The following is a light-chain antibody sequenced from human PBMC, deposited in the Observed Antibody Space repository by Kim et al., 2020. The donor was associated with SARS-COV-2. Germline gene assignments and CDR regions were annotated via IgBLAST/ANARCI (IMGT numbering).Light chain of an antibody. CDR2: DVS. J-gene: IGLJ1*01. Sequence: QSITISCTGTSADVGGYKYVSWYQQHPGKAPKLIIYDVSNRPSGVSDRFSGSKSGNTASLTISGLQTEDEADYSCASYTTNSGYVFGTGTKVTVL. CDR3: ASYTTNSGYV. CDR1: SADVGGYKY. V-gene: IGLV2-14*03.